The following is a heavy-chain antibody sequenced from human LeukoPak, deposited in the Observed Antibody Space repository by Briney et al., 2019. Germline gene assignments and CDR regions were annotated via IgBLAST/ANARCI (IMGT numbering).Heavy chain of an antibody. CDR1: GGSISSSSYY. CDR3: ARHDRTASGYYYCFDY. V-gene: IGHV4-39*01. Sequence: SETLSLTCTVSGGSISSSSYYWGWIRQPPGKGLEWIGSIYYSGSTYYNPSLKSRVTISVDTSKNQFSLKLSSVTAADTAVYYCARHDRTASGYYYCFDYWGQGTLVTVSS. J-gene: IGHJ4*02. CDR2: IYYSGST. D-gene: IGHD3-22*01.